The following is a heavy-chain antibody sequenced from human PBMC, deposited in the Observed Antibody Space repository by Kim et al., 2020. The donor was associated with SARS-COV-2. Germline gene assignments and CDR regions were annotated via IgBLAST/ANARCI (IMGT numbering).Heavy chain of an antibody. V-gene: IGHV4-34*01. CDR1: GGSFSGYY. D-gene: IGHD4-17*01. J-gene: IGHJ4*01. CDR2: INHSGST. Sequence: SETLSLTCAVYGGSFSGYYWSWIRQPPGKGLEWIGEINHSGSTNYNPSLKSRVTISVDTSKNQFSLKLSSVTAADTAVYYCARGHQNFGVLGYGDCYW. CDR3: ARGHQNFGVLGYGDCY.